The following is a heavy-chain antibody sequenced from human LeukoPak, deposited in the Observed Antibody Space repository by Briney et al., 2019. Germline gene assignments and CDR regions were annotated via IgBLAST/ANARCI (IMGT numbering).Heavy chain of an antibody. V-gene: IGHV1-46*01. Sequence: GAAVKVSCKASGYTFTSYFMHWVRQAPGQGLEWMGIIHPSGGSASYAQNFQGRVTMTRDTSTSTVYMELSNLRSEDTAVYYCARDASCSGGNCYAWFDPWGQGTLVTVSS. D-gene: IGHD2-15*01. CDR2: IHPSGGSA. J-gene: IGHJ5*02. CDR1: GYTFTSYF. CDR3: ARDASCSGGNCYAWFDP.